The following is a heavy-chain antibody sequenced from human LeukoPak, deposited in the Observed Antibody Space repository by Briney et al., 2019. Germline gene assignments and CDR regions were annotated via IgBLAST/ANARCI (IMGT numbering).Heavy chain of an antibody. CDR3: ARESSGPTDGNYFDY. V-gene: IGHV4-59*02. Sequence: PSETLSLTCTISGGSVSDYYWSWIRQSPGKGLEWIGYIYHTGSTSYSPSLKSRVTISVDTSKNQFSLKLSSVTAADTAVYYCARESSGPTDGNYFDYWGQGTLVTVSS. CDR1: GGSVSDYY. J-gene: IGHJ4*02. CDR2: IYHTGST. D-gene: IGHD3-22*01.